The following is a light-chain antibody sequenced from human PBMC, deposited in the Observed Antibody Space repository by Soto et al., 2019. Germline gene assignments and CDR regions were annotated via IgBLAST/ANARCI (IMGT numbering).Light chain of an antibody. Sequence: IAMTQSPATLSVSPGEGDTLSCRASQSVSSNLVWYQQKPGQAPRLLIYGASTRVTGIPARFSGSGSGTEFTLTISSLQSDDFGVYYCQQYDTWPRTFGQGPKVDIK. CDR1: QSVSSN. CDR3: QQYDTWPRT. CDR2: GAS. J-gene: IGKJ1*01. V-gene: IGKV3-15*01.